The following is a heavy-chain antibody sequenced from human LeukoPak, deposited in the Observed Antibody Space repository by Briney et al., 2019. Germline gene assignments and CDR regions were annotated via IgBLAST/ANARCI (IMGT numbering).Heavy chain of an antibody. V-gene: IGHV4-4*02. Sequence: SGTLPLTCTVSGDSINSLDLWSWVRQPPGKGLEWIGEMYLSGTTHSNPSVKSRVTISIDKSKNQFFLNLSSVTAADTAVYYCAGLVGRYSSGLYYYYFDYWGRGTLVTVSS. CDR2: MYLSGTT. D-gene: IGHD3-22*01. CDR1: GDSINSLDL. CDR3: AGLVGRYSSGLYYYYFDY. J-gene: IGHJ4*02.